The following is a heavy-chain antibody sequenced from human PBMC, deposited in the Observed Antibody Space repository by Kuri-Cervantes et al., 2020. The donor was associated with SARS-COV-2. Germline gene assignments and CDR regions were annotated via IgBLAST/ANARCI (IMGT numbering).Heavy chain of an antibody. Sequence: GESLKISCIGSGFTFGDYAMRWFRQAPGKGLEWVGFIRSKAHGGKTGYAASVKGRFTISRDDSKSIASLQMNSLKTEDTAVYYCTREDDYIDWELGFDYWGQGTLVTVSS. CDR1: GFTFGDYA. CDR3: TREDDYIDWELGFDY. V-gene: IGHV3-49*03. CDR2: IRSKAHGGKT. D-gene: IGHD4-17*01. J-gene: IGHJ4*02.